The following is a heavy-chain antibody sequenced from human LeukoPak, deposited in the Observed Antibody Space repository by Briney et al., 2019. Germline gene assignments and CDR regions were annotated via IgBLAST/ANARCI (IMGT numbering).Heavy chain of an antibody. Sequence: PGGSLRLSCAASGFTFSSYDMHWVRQATGKGLEWVSAIGTAGDTYYPGSVKGRFTISRENAKNSLYLQMNSLRAEDTAVYYCARALFRSIAARRDYYYYGMDVWGQGTTVTVSS. D-gene: IGHD6-6*01. CDR1: GFTFSSYD. V-gene: IGHV3-13*01. CDR3: ARALFRSIAARRDYYYYGMDV. J-gene: IGHJ6*02. CDR2: IGTAGDT.